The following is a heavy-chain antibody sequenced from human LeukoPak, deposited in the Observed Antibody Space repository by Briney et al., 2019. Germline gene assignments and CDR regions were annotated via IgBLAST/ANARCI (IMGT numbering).Heavy chain of an antibody. J-gene: IGHJ4*02. D-gene: IGHD3-10*01. Sequence: KPSETLSLTCAVYGGSFSGYYWSWIRQPPGKGLEWIGEINHSGSTNYNPSLKSRVTISVDTSKNQFSLKLSSVTAADTAVYYRARARRYYGSGLPSDYWGQGTLVPVSS. CDR1: GGSFSGYY. CDR2: INHSGST. CDR3: ARARRYYGSGLPSDY. V-gene: IGHV4-34*01.